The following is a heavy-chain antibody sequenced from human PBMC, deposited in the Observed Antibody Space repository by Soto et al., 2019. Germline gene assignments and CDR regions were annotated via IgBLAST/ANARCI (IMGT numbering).Heavy chain of an antibody. V-gene: IGHV5-10-1*01. CDR2: IDPSDSQT. Sequence: HGVFLKIRWKGAWGSCAGYWITWVRQKPGKGLEWMGRIDPSDSQTYYSPSFRGHVTISATKSITTVFLQWSSLRASDTAMYYCARQIYDSGTGPNFQYYFDSWGQGTPVTVSS. J-gene: IGHJ4*02. D-gene: IGHD6-13*01. CDR3: ARQIYDSGTGPNFQYYFDS. CDR1: WGSCAGYW.